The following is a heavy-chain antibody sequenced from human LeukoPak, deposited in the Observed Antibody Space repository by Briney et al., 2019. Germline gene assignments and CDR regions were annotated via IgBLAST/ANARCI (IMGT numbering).Heavy chain of an antibody. CDR1: GYIFSDYY. Sequence: ASVKVSCKAPGYIFSDYYIHWVRQAPGQGLEWMGWINPDSGDTNYEQKFQDWVTMTRDTSVNTVYMELSSLKSDDTAVYYCARVGYYYGAGSHFKALDSWGQGTLVIVSS. V-gene: IGHV1-2*04. D-gene: IGHD3-10*01. CDR3: ARVGYYYGAGSHFKALDS. CDR2: INPDSGDT. J-gene: IGHJ4*02.